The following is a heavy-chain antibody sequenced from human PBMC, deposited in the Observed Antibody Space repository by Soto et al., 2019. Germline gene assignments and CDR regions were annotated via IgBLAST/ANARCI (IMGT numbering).Heavy chain of an antibody. CDR2: INHSGST. D-gene: IGHD3-10*01. CDR3: ARGYYGSGSYYGY. J-gene: IGHJ4*02. Sequence: ETLSLTCAVYGGSFSGYYWSWIRQPPGKGLEWIGEINHSGSTNYNPSLKSRVTISVDTSKNQFSLKLSSVTAADTAVYYCARGYYGSGSYYGYWGQGTLVTVSS. CDR1: GGSFSGYY. V-gene: IGHV4-34*01.